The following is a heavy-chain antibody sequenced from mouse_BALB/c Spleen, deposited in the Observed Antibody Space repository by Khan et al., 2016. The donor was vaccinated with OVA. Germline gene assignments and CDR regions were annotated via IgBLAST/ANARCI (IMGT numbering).Heavy chain of an antibody. CDR3: ARVYGGDFDY. CDR2: ISYSGYT. Sequence: EVQLVESGPGLVKPSQSLSLICTVTGYSITSDYAWNWIRQFPGNKLEWMGFISYSGYTNYNPSLKSRISITRDTSKNQFFLHWNSVTAEDTATYYCARVYGGDFDYWGQGTTLTVSS. D-gene: IGHD1-1*01. J-gene: IGHJ2*01. CDR1: GYSITSDYA. V-gene: IGHV3-2*02.